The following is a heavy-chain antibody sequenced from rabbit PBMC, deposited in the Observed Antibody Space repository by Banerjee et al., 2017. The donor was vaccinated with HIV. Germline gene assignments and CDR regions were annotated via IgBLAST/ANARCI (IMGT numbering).Heavy chain of an antibody. CDR2: IDDGSSGTT. J-gene: IGHJ4*01. V-gene: IGHV1S45*01. D-gene: IGHD4-2*01. Sequence: QEQLEESGGDLVKPGASLTLTCTASGFAFSNYYYMCWGRQAPGKVLEWIACIDDGSSGTTDYANWAKVRFTNSKTSSSMVTLQMTSMTAADSATYFCARGWYKNVNAGLNLWGQGTLVTVS. CDR1: GFAFSNYYY. CDR3: ARGWYKNVNAGLNL.